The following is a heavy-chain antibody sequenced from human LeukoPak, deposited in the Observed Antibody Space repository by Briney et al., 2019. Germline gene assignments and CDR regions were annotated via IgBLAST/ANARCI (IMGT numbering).Heavy chain of an antibody. J-gene: IGHJ5*02. D-gene: IGHD6-6*01. V-gene: IGHV4-4*09. Sequence: SETLSLTCTVSGGSISSYYWSWIRQPPGKGLEWIGYIYSSGSTNYNTSLKSRVTISVDTSKDQFSLKQRSVTAADTAVYYCARRRGIAARPVGHWFDPWGQGTLVTVSS. CDR3: ARRRGIAARPVGHWFDP. CDR2: IYSSGST. CDR1: GGSISSYY.